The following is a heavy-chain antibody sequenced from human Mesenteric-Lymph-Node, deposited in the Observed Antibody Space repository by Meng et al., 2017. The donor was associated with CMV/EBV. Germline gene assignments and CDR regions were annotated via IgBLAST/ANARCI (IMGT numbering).Heavy chain of an antibody. D-gene: IGHD2-8*01. V-gene: IGHV3-30*02. CDR1: GFIFSSHG. J-gene: IGHJ6*02. CDR3: ARGFCTPTKCSIGTMDV. Sequence: GESLKISCAASGFIFSSHGMHWVRQAPGKGLQWVAYIRHDGSTTFYTDSVKGRFTISRHNSKNTMYLEMNSLSPEDTAVYYCARGFCTPTKCSIGTMDVWGQGTTVTVSS. CDR2: IRHDGSTT.